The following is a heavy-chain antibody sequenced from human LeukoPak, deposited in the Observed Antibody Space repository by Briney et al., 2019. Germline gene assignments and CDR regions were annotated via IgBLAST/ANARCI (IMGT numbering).Heavy chain of an antibody. CDR2: INHSGST. D-gene: IGHD6-19*01. Sequence: PSETLSLTCGVSGGSISSGGYSWSWIRQPPGKGLEWIGEINHSGSTNYNPSLKSRVTISVDTSKNQFSLKLSSVTAADTAVYYCASLYSSGLPYFDYWGQGTLVTVSS. V-gene: IGHV4-34*01. CDR3: ASLYSSGLPYFDY. J-gene: IGHJ4*02. CDR1: GGSISSGGYS.